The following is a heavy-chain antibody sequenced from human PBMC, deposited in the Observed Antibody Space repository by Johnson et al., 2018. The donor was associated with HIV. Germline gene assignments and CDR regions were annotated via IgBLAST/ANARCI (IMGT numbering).Heavy chain of an antibody. J-gene: IGHJ3*02. CDR1: GFTFSSYA. CDR3: AKGTQASILRESGPYGAFDI. D-gene: IGHD3-10*01. CDR2: ISGSGGGT. Sequence: VQLVESGGGLVQPGGSLRLSCAASGFTFSSYAMSWVRQAPGKGLEWVSAISGSGGGTYYADSVKGRFTFTRANSTNTLYLQMDSLRPEDTALYYCAKGTQASILRESGPYGAFDIWGRGTMVTVSS. V-gene: IGHV3-23*04.